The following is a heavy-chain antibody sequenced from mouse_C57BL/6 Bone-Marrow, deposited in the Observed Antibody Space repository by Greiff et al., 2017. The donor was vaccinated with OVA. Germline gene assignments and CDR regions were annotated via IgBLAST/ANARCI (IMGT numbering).Heavy chain of an antibody. V-gene: IGHV5-9-1*02. CDR3: TREGGYYGRGYFDV. Sequence: EVKLMESGEGLVKPGGSLKLSCAASGFTFSSYAMSWVRQTPEKRLEWVAYISSGGDYIYYADTVKGRFTISRDNARNTLYLQMSSLKSEDTAMYYCTREGGYYGRGYFDVWGTGTTVTVSS. D-gene: IGHD1-1*01. CDR2: ISSGGDYI. CDR1: GFTFSSYA. J-gene: IGHJ1*03.